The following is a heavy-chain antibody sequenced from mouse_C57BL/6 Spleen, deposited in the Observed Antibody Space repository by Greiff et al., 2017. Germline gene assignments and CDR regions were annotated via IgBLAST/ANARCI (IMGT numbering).Heavy chain of an antibody. D-gene: IGHD1-1*01. V-gene: IGHV1-80*01. CDR2: LYPGDGAT. CDR1: GYAFSSYW. CDR3: ARSGYGSEFDY. Sequence: VQLQQSGAELVKPGASVKISCKASGYAFSSYWMNWVKQRPGQGLEWIGQLYPGDGATNYNGKFKGKATLTADKSSSTAYMQLSSLTSEDSAVYFCARSGYGSEFDYWGQGTTRTVAS. J-gene: IGHJ2*01.